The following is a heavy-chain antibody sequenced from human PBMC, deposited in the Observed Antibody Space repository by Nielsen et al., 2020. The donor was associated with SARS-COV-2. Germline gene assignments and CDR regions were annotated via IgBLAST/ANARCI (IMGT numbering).Heavy chain of an antibody. CDR3: AKARTLGSYFDY. CDR1: GFTFSSYG. CDR2: ISYDGSNK. Sequence: GESLKISCAASGFTFSSYGMHWVRQAPGKGLEWVAVISYDGSNKYYADSVKGRFTISRDNSKNTLYLQMNSLRAEDTAVYYCAKARTLGSYFDYWGQGTLVTVSS. J-gene: IGHJ4*02. D-gene: IGHD1-26*01. V-gene: IGHV3-33*05.